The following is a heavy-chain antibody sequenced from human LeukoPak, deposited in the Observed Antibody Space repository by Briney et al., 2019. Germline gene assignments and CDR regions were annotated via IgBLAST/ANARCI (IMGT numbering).Heavy chain of an antibody. V-gene: IGHV3-23*01. Sequence: GGPLRLSCAASGHPFNSYAMNWLREAPGKALEWVSSISSGGDTNYSNSVKSRFTISRDNSKNTLHLQMNSLRVEDTAIYYCAGDFDYWGQGTLVTASS. CDR3: AGDFDY. J-gene: IGHJ4*02. CDR1: GHPFNSYA. CDR2: ISSGGDT.